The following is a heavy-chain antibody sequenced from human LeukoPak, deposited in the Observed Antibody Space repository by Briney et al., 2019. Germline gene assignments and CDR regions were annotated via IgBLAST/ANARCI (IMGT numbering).Heavy chain of an antibody. V-gene: IGHV4-59*01. J-gene: IGHJ4*02. D-gene: IGHD7-27*01. CDR2: ISYSGST. CDR3: ARSVPGAWGFDY. CDR1: GGSISSYY. Sequence: SETLSLTCTVSGGSISSYYWSWIRRPPGKGLEWIGYISYSGSTNYSPSLKSRVTISVDTSKNQFSLKLSSVTAADTAVYYCARSVPGAWGFDYWGQGILVTVSS.